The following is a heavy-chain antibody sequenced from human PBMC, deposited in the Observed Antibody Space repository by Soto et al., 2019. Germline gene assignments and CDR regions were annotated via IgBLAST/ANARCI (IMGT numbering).Heavy chain of an antibody. Sequence: QVQLVQSGAEVKKPGSSVKVSCKASGGTFGSYAISWVRQAPGQGPEWMGGIIPITGTANYAQKFQGRVTTTADESTSTASMQLSSLRSEDTAVYYCPRSQGSSTSLEIYYYYYYGMDVWGQGTTVTVSS. J-gene: IGHJ6*02. D-gene: IGHD2-2*01. CDR1: GGTFGSYA. CDR3: PRSQGSSTSLEIYYYYYYGMDV. CDR2: IIPITGTA. V-gene: IGHV1-69*01.